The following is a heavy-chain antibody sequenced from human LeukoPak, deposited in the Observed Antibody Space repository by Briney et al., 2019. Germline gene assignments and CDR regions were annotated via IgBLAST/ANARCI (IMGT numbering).Heavy chain of an antibody. CDR2: INPSGGGT. CDR1: GYTFTRYS. D-gene: IGHD5-24*01. J-gene: IGHJ6*02. CDR3: ARMEGDGNNYYYYGMDV. V-gene: IGHV1-46*01. Sequence: ASVKVSCKASGYTFTRYSMHWVRQAPGQGLEWMGVINPSGGGTTYAQKFQGRVTMTRDTSTSTAYMELSSLRSEDTAVYYCARMEGDGNNYYYYGMDVWGQGTTVTVSS.